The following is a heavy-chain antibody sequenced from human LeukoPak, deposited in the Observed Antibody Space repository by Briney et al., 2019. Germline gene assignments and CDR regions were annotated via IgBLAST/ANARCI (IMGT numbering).Heavy chain of an antibody. CDR1: GYTFTNYG. CDR2: ISAYNGNT. D-gene: IGHD3-10*01. V-gene: IGHV1-18*01. J-gene: IGHJ4*02. Sequence: ASVKVSCKASGYTFTNYGLSWVRQAPGQGLEWMGWISAYNGNTNYAQKLQGRVTMTTDTSTSTAYMELRSLRSDDTAVYYCARPGGLYGSGSYLNYWGQGTLVTVSS. CDR3: ARPGGLYGSGSYLNY.